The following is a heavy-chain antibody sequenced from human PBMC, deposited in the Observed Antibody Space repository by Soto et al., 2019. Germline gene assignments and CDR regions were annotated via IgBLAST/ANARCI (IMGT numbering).Heavy chain of an antibody. J-gene: IGHJ2*01. D-gene: IGHD4-4*01. CDR3: ARSLWRDDYNWGYFDL. CDR1: GFTFSSSA. Sequence: QVQLVESGGGVVQPGRSLRLSCAASGFTFSSSAMHWVRQAPGKGLEWVAVISYDGSNKYYADSVKGRFTISRDNSKNTLYLQMNSLRAADTAVYYCARSLWRDDYNWGYFDLWGRGTLVTVSS. V-gene: IGHV3-30-3*01. CDR2: ISYDGSNK.